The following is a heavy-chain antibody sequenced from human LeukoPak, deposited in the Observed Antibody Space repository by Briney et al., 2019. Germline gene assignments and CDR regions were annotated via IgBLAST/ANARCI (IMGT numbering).Heavy chain of an antibody. J-gene: IGHJ6*02. CDR2: ISSSSSYI. CDR1: GFTYSSYE. CDR3: ARLTAMVTRYGMDV. Sequence: GGSLRLSCAASGFTYSSYEMNWVRQAPGKGLEWVSSISSSSSYIYYADSVKGRFTISRDNAKNSLYLQMNSLRAEDTAVYYCARLTAMVTRYGMDVWGQGTTVTVSS. V-gene: IGHV3-21*01. D-gene: IGHD5-18*01.